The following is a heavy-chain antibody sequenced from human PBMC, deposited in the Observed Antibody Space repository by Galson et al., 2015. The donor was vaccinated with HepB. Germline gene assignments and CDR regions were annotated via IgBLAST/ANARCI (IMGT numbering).Heavy chain of an antibody. D-gene: IGHD5-18*01. CDR2: IYYSGST. CDR3: ARTGRAMVTGHRSKRVDY. Sequence: TLSLTCTVSGGSISSSSYYWGWIRQPPGKGLEWIGSIYYSGSTYYNPSLKSRVTISVDTSKNQLSLKLSSVTAADTAVYYCARTGRAMVTGHRSKRVDYWGQGTLVTVSS. V-gene: IGHV4-39*07. CDR1: GGSISSSSYY. J-gene: IGHJ4*02.